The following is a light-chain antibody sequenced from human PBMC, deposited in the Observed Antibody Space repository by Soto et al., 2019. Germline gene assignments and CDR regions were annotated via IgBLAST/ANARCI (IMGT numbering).Light chain of an antibody. CDR2: AAS. Sequence: DIQMTQSPSSLSASVGDRVTITCRASQGITNYLAWYQQKPGTAPKLLIYAASTLHSGVPSRFSGSGFGTDFTLNISSLQPEDAATYYCQKYSSAPFTFGYGTKVEIK. CDR1: QGITNY. CDR3: QKYSSAPFT. J-gene: IGKJ3*01. V-gene: IGKV1-27*01.